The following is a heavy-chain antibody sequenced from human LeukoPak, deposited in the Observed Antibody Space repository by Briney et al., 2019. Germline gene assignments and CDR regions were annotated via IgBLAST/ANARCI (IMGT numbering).Heavy chain of an antibody. CDR2: FDTEDGET. CDR1: GYTLTELS. D-gene: IGHD6-19*01. V-gene: IGHV1-24*01. Sequence: ASVKVSCKVSGYTLTELSIHWVRQAPGKGLEWMGGFDTEDGETIYAQKFQGRVTMTEDTSTDTVYMELSSLRSEDTAVYYCARDQYSSNWYVHHWGQGTLVTVS. CDR3: ARDQYSSNWYVHH. J-gene: IGHJ1*01.